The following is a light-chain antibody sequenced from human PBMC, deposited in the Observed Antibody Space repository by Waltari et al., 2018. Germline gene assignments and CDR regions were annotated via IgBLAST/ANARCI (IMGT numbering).Light chain of an antibody. V-gene: IGLV2-8*01. CDR1: SHDVGAFDY. J-gene: IGLJ2*01. CDR3: SSYAGTTNFVV. Sequence: QSALTQPPSASGSPGHSVTISCTGTSHDVGAFDYVSWYLQHPGKAPKVVISEVTKPPSGVPDRFSVSRSGNTALLTVSGLQPDDEANYCCSSYAGTTNFVVFGGGTKLTVL. CDR2: EVT.